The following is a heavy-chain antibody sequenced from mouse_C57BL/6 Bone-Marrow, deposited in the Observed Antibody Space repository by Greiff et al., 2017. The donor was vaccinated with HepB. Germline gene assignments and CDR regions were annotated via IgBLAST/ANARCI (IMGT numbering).Heavy chain of an antibody. CDR3: ARGRAYYSKLFDY. D-gene: IGHD2-5*01. CDR1: GYTFTSYW. J-gene: IGHJ2*01. V-gene: IGHV1-53*01. Sequence: VQLQQPGTELVKPGASVKLSCKASGYTFTSYWMHWVKQRPGQGLEWIGNINPSNGGTNYNEKFKSKATLTVDKSSSTAYMQLSSRTSEDSAVYYCARGRAYYSKLFDYWGQGTTVTVSS. CDR2: INPSNGGT.